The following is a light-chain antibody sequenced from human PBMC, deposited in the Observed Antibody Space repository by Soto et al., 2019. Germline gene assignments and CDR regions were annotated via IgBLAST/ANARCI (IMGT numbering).Light chain of an antibody. V-gene: IGKV3-20*01. CDR2: GAS. J-gene: IGKJ1*01. CDR1: QSVSSSY. Sequence: EIVLTQSPGTLSLSPGERATLSCRASQSVSSSYLAWYQQKPGQAPRLLIYGASSRATGIPDRFSGSGSGTDLTLTIRRLEPEDFAVYYCQQHGSSRTFGQGTKVDIK. CDR3: QQHGSSRT.